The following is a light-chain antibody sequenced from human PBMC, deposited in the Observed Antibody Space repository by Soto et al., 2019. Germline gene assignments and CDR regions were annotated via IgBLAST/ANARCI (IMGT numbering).Light chain of an antibody. J-gene: IGKJ1*01. Sequence: EIVLTQSPCTRSLSPGERATFSCRASQSVSSNLALYQQKPGQAPRLLIYGASIRATGIPARFSGSGSGTEFTLTISSLQSEDFAVYYCQHYNNWPPWTFGQGTKVDIK. CDR3: QHYNNWPPWT. V-gene: IGKV3-15*01. CDR1: QSVSSN. CDR2: GAS.